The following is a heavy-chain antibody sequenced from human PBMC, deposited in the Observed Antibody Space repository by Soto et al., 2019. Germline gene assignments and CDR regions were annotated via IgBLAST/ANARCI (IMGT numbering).Heavy chain of an antibody. CDR2: IYYSGST. CDR3: ARTEIPYCSSTSCYPGFFDY. J-gene: IGHJ4*02. CDR1: GGSISSSNW. D-gene: IGHD2-2*01. V-gene: IGHV4-4*02. Sequence: PSETLSLTCAVSGGSISSSNWWSWVRQPPGKGLEWIGYIYYSGSTYYNPSLKSRVTISVDTSKNKFSLKLSSVTAADTAVYYCARTEIPYCSSTSCYPGFFDYWGQGTLVTVSS.